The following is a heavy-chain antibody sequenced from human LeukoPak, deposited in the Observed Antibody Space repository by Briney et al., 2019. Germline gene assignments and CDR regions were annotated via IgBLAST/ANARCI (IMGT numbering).Heavy chain of an antibody. Sequence: PGGSLRLSCAASGFTVSSNYTSWVRQAPGKGLEWVSVIYSGGSTYYADSVKGRFTISRDNSKNTLYLQMHSLRAEDTAVYYCARAICSGGSCAIDYWGQGTLVTVSS. CDR3: ARAICSGGSCAIDY. CDR2: IYSGGST. D-gene: IGHD2-15*01. J-gene: IGHJ4*02. V-gene: IGHV3-53*01. CDR1: GFTVSSNY.